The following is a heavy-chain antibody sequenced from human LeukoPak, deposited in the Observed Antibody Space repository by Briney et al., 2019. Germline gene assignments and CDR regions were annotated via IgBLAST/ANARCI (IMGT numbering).Heavy chain of an antibody. CDR1: GGTFSSYA. CDR2: IIPLLGTA. Sequence: SVKVSCKASGGTFSSYAFSWVRQAPGQGLEWMGGIIPLLGTANYAQKFQGRVTITADTSSSTVYMELRSLGSDDTAVYYCARGSRTGWYYFDYWGQGTLVTVSS. CDR3: ARGSRTGWYYFDY. V-gene: IGHV1-69*06. J-gene: IGHJ4*02. D-gene: IGHD6-19*01.